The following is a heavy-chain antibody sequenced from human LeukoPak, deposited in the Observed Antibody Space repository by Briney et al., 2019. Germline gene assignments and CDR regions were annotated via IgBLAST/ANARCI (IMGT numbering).Heavy chain of an antibody. CDR1: GGSISSYY. V-gene: IGHV4-59*01. CDR3: ARPDTGGSIAAAGYGY. Sequence: PSETLSLTCTVSGGSISSYYWSWIRQPPGKGLEWIGYIYYSGGTNYNPSLKSRVSGSTNYNPFLKSRVTISADTSKNQFSLKLSSVTAADTAMYYCARPDTGGSIAAAGYGYWGQGTLVTVSS. D-gene: IGHD6-13*01. J-gene: IGHJ4*02. CDR2: IYYSGGT.